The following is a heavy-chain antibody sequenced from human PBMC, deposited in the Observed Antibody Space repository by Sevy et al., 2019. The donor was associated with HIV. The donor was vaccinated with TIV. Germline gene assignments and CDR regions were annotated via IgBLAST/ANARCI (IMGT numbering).Heavy chain of an antibody. Sequence: SETLSLTCAVSGGSISSSNWWSWVRQPPGKGLEWIGEIYHSGSTNYNASLKSRVTISVDKSKNQFSLKLSSVTAADTAVYYCARDRGGMITFGGVIVITHYFDYWGQGTLVTVSS. V-gene: IGHV4-4*02. CDR2: IYHSGST. CDR1: GGSISSSNW. J-gene: IGHJ4*02. D-gene: IGHD3-16*02. CDR3: ARDRGGMITFGGVIVITHYFDY.